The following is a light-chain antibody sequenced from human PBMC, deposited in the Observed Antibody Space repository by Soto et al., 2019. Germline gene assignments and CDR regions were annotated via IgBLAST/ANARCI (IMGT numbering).Light chain of an antibody. J-gene: IGLJ2*01. CDR1: NSNIASNT. CDR3: AAWDDSLSGVV. CDR2: RND. V-gene: IGLV1-47*01. Sequence: QSVLTQPPSASETPGQTVSISCSGSNSNIASNTVNWYQHLPGTAPKLLIYRNDQRPSGVPDRFSGSMSGTAASLAIGGLRSEDEADYYCAAWDDSLSGVVFGGGTKLTVL.